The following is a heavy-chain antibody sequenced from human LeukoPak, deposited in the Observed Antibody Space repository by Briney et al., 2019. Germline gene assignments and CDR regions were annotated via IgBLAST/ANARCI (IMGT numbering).Heavy chain of an antibody. CDR1: GGSISSYY. Sequence: SETLSLTCTVSGGSISSYYWSWIRQHPGKGLEWIGYIYYSGSTYYNPSLKSRVTISVDTSKNQFSLKLSSVTAADTAVYYCASVTGNSYAPRHYYGMDVWGQGTTVTVSS. V-gene: IGHV4-59*06. CDR2: IYYSGST. D-gene: IGHD5-18*01. CDR3: ASVTGNSYAPRHYYGMDV. J-gene: IGHJ6*02.